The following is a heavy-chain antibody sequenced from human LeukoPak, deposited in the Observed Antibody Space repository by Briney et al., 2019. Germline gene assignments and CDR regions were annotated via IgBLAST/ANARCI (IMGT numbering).Heavy chain of an antibody. V-gene: IGHV4-34*01. CDR3: AREGSYYDFWSGYYKGGSFDY. CDR1: GGSFSGYY. CDR2: INHSGST. J-gene: IGHJ4*02. Sequence: PSETLSLTCAVYGGSFSGYYWSWIRQPPGKGLEWIGEINHSGSTNYNPSLKSRVTILVDTSKNQFSLKLSSVTAADTAVYYCAREGSYYDFWSGYYKGGSFDYWGQGTLVTVSS. D-gene: IGHD3-3*01.